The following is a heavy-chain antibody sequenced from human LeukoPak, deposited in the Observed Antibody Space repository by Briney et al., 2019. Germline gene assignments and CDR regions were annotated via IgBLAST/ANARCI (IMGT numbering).Heavy chain of an antibody. Sequence: GGSLRLSCTASGFTFGDYAMSWVRQAPGKGLEWVGFIRSKAYGGTTEYAASVKGRFTISRDDSKSIAYLQMNSLKTEDTAVYYCTRGGVRSADSRGYSYAFDIWGQGTMVTVSS. D-gene: IGHD3-22*01. V-gene: IGHV3-49*04. CDR1: GFTFGDYA. CDR3: TRGGVRSADSRGYSYAFDI. CDR2: IRSKAYGGTT. J-gene: IGHJ3*02.